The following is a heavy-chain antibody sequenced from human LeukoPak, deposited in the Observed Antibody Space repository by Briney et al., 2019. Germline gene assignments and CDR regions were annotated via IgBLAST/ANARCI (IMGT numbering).Heavy chain of an antibody. CDR2: IGIGGDS. Sequence: PGGSLRLSGAASGFTFSDYDMHWVRQTTEKGLEWVSTIGIGGDSYYPGSVKGRFTISRENAKNSSYLQMNSLRSGDTAVYYCARAIWGLGLPFDIWGQGTMVTVSS. CDR3: ARAIWGLGLPFDI. J-gene: IGHJ3*02. D-gene: IGHD7-27*01. V-gene: IGHV3-13*01. CDR1: GFTFSDYD.